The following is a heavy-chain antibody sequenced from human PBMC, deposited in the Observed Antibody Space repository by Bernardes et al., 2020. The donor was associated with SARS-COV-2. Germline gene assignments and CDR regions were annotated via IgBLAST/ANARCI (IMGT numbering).Heavy chain of an antibody. J-gene: IGHJ6*02. V-gene: IGHV3-33*01. CDR3: ARDLGGGPASGYYYYYYGMDV. CDR1: GFTFSSYG. D-gene: IGHD3-16*01. Sequence: GGSLRLSCAASGFTFSSYGMHWVRQAPGKGLEWVAVIWYDGTNKYYADSVKGRFTISRDNSKNTLYLQMNSLRAEDTAVYYCARDLGGGPASGYYYYYYGMDVWGQGTTVTVSS. CDR2: IWYDGTNK.